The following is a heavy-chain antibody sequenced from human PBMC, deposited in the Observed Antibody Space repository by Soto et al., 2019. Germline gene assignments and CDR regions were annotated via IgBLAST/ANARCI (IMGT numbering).Heavy chain of an antibody. V-gene: IGHV3-7*01. CDR2: IKQDGSEK. D-gene: IGHD4-17*01. J-gene: IGHJ4*02. Sequence: GGSLRLACAASGFAFSSYWMSWVRQAPGKGLEWVANIKQDGSEKYYVDSVKGRFTISRDNAKNSLYLQMNSLRAEDTAVYYCARGRDYEKYYFDYWAQGTLVTVSS. CDR1: GFAFSSYW. CDR3: ARGRDYEKYYFDY.